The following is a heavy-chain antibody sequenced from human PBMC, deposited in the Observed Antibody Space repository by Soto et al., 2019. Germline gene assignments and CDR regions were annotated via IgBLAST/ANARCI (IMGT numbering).Heavy chain of an antibody. CDR1: GASMNSYH. D-gene: IGHD6-13*01. CDR3: ARDQGVAAEGITWFDP. CDR2: IHSSGST. V-gene: IGHV4-4*07. J-gene: IGHJ5*02. Sequence: SSETLSLTCTVSGASMNSYHWSWIRQPAGKGLEWIGHIHSSGSTNYNPSLKSRVTMSVDTSKNQFSLRLMSLTAADTAVYYCARDQGVAAEGITWFDPWGQGSLVTVSS.